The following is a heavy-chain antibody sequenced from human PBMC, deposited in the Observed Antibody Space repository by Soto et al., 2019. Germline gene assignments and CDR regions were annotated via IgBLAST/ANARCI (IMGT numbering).Heavy chain of an antibody. Sequence: GGSLRLSCAASGFTFSRYWMDWVRQAPRKGLEWVATIKHDGSEKYYVDSVKGRFIISRDNAKNSVFLQMNGLRAEDTAVYYCARARPNYDILTGPFGWFDPWGQGTLVTVSS. CDR1: GFTFSRYW. J-gene: IGHJ5*02. CDR2: IKHDGSEK. V-gene: IGHV3-7*01. D-gene: IGHD3-9*01. CDR3: ARARPNYDILTGPFGWFDP.